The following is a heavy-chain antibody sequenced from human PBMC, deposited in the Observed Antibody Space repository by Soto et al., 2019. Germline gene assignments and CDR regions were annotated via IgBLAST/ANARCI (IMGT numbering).Heavy chain of an antibody. CDR1: GGTFSSYS. V-gene: IGHV1-69*01. J-gene: IGHJ6*01. CDR3: ARGGQPRKASFYYDMDV. Sequence: QVQLVQSGAEVKKPGSSVKVSCKASGGTFSSYSISWVRQAPGQGLEWMGGSIPIFRTANYAQKFQGRVTITADESTRTVYMELSSLRSEDTAVYYCARGGQPRKASFYYDMDVWGQGTTVTVSS. D-gene: IGHD3-16*01. CDR2: SIPIFRTA.